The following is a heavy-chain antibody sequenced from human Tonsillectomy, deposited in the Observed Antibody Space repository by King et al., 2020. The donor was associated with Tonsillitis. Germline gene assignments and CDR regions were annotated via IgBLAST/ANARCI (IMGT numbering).Heavy chain of an antibody. D-gene: IGHD1-14*01. CDR2: ISDGGGRT. V-gene: IGHV3-23*04. CDR1: GFTFSSYA. CDR3: ARDITTVTGNYFDN. Sequence: VQLVESGGGLVQPGGSLRLSCEASGFTFSSYAMSWVRQAPGKGLEWVSTISDGGGRTFYADSVKGRFTLSRDTSKNTLYLRMNSLRAEHTAIYFCARDITTVTGNYFDNWGRGNLVTVSS. J-gene: IGHJ4*02.